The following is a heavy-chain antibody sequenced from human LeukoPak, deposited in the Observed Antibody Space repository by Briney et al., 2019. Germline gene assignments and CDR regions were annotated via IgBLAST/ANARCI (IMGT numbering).Heavy chain of an antibody. Sequence: GGSLRLSCTASGFTFSTFAMTWVRQAPGKGLEWISSMSSGSSYIYYADSVRGRFSISRDNAKNSLYLMMNSLRAEDTGIYYCARDRPTGASRVFVVQWGEGTPVTVSS. D-gene: IGHD3-3*01. CDR2: MSSGSSYI. J-gene: IGHJ4*02. CDR1: GFTFSTFA. V-gene: IGHV3-21*06. CDR3: ARDRPTGASRVFVVQ.